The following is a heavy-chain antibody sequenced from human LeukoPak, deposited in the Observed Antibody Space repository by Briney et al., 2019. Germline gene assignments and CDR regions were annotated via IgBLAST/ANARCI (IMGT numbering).Heavy chain of an antibody. V-gene: IGHV3-30-3*01. CDR2: ISYDGSNK. CDR1: GFTFSSYA. D-gene: IGHD3-22*01. CDR3: ARGDSSGYCDY. Sequence: GGSLRLSCAASGFTFSSYAMHWVRQAPGKGLEWVAVISYDGSNKYYADSVKGRFTISRDNSKNTLYLQMNSLRAEDMAVYYCARGDSSGYCDYWGQGTLVTVSS. J-gene: IGHJ4*02.